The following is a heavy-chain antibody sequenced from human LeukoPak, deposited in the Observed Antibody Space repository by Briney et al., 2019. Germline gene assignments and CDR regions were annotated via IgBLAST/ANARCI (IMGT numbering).Heavy chain of an antibody. V-gene: IGHV3-74*01. D-gene: IGHD3-22*01. CDR2: INGDGSST. CDR3: ARGPGGGSGSYYVGDY. J-gene: IGHJ4*02. CDR1: GFTFSSHW. Sequence: QPGGSLRLSCAASGFTFSSHWMHWVRHAPGKGLGWVSRINGDGSSTSYTDSAKGRFTISRDNAKNTMYLQMNSLRGEDTAVYFCARGPGGGSGSYYVGDYWGQGTLVTVSS.